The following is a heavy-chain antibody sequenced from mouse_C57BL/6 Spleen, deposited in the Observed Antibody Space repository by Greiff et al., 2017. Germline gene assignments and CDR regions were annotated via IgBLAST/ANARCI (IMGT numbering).Heavy chain of an antibody. Sequence: VQVVESGPGLVAPSQSLSITCTVSGFSLTSYGVDWVRQPPGKGLEWLGVIWGGGSTNYNSALMSRLSISKDNSKSQVFLKMNSLQTDDTAMYYCARIYYYGSSHYYAMDYWGQGTSVTVSS. CDR1: GFSLTSYG. D-gene: IGHD1-1*01. CDR3: ARIYYYGSSHYYAMDY. V-gene: IGHV2-9*01. CDR2: IWGGGST. J-gene: IGHJ4*01.